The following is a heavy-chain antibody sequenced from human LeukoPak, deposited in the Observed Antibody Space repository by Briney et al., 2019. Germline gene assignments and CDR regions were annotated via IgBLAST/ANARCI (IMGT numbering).Heavy chain of an antibody. V-gene: IGHV4-39*07. D-gene: IGHD5-18*01. CDR3: ARDAKVKEYYYYYYYMDV. J-gene: IGHJ6*03. CDR2: IYYSGST. Sequence: PSETLSLTCTVSGGSISSSSYYWGWIRQPPGKGLEWMGSIYYSGSTYYNPSLKRRVTISVDTSKNQFSLKLSSVTAADTAVYYCARDAKVKEYYYYYYYMDVWGKGTTVTVSS. CDR1: GGSISSSSYY.